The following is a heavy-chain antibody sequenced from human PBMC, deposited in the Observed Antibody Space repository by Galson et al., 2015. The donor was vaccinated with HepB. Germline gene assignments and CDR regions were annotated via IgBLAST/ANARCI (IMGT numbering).Heavy chain of an antibody. CDR1: GFTFSSYA. Sequence: SLRLSCAASGFTFSSYAMHWVRQAPGKGLEWVAVISYDGSNKYYADSVKGRFTISRDNSKNTLYLQMNSLRAEDTAVYYCARGEQWLGLNWFDPWGQGTLVTVSS. CDR2: ISYDGSNK. CDR3: ARGEQWLGLNWFDP. D-gene: IGHD6-19*01. V-gene: IGHV3-30-3*01. J-gene: IGHJ5*02.